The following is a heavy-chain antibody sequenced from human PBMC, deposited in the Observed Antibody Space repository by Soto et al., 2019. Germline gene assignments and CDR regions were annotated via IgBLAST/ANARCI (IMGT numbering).Heavy chain of an antibody. J-gene: IGHJ6*02. CDR1: GFTFDDYA. CDR3: AKDMRGGSSSSRYYYGVDV. D-gene: IGHD6-13*01. V-gene: IGHV3-9*03. CDR2: ISWDSGTI. Sequence: EVQLVESGGGLVQPGRSLRLSCAASGFTFDDYAMHWVRQAPGKGLEWVSGISWDSGTIVYVDSVKGRFTISRDNAKNSLYLQMNSLRADDMALYYCAKDMRGGSSSSRYYYGVDVWGQGTTVTVSS.